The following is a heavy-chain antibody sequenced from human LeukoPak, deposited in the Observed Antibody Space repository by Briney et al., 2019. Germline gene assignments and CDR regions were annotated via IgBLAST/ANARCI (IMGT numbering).Heavy chain of an antibody. CDR2: ISAYHGNA. D-gene: IGHD2-2*01. J-gene: IGHJ4*02. Sequence: GASVKVSCKTSGYTFTISGVSWVRQAPGQGLEWMGWISAYHGNANYAQKFTGRVTMTTDTSTSTAYMELRSLRSDDTAVYYCARDQDYCHSARCYQFDYWGQGTLVTVSS. CDR1: GYTFTISG. CDR3: ARDQDYCHSARCYQFDY. V-gene: IGHV1-18*01.